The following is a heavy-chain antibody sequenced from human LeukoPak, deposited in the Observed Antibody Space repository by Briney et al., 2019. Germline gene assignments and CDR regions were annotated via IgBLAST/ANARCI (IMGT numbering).Heavy chain of an antibody. CDR3: ARSFFPSYYYDSSGYYDY. J-gene: IGHJ4*02. Sequence: GESLKISCKGSGYSFTSYWIGWVRQMPGKGLEWMGIIYPGDSDTRYSPSFQGQVTISADKSISTAYLQWSSLKASDTAMYYCARSFFPSYYYDSSGYYDYWGQGTLVTVSS. V-gene: IGHV5-51*01. CDR1: GYSFTSYW. CDR2: IYPGDSDT. D-gene: IGHD3-22*01.